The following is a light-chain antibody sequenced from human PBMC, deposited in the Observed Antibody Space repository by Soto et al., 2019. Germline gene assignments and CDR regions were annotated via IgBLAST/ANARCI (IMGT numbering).Light chain of an antibody. Sequence: QSALTQPASVSGSPGQSITISCTGTSSDVGSYNLVSWYQQHPGKAPKLMIYEGSKRPSGVSNRFSGSKSGNTASLTISGLQAEDEDEYYCCSYAGSSTFGVFGGGTKLTVL. J-gene: IGLJ3*02. V-gene: IGLV2-23*03. CDR1: SSDVGSYNL. CDR3: CSYAGSSTFGV. CDR2: EGS.